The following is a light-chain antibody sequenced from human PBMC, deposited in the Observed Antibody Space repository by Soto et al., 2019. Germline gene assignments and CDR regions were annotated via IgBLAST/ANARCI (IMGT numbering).Light chain of an antibody. Sequence: IQLTQSPSSLSASVGDIVTITCRARQGISSYLAWYQQKPGKAPKLLIYAASTLQSGVPSRFSGSGSGTDFTLTISSLQPEDFATYYCQQLNSYSFGGGTKVEIK. V-gene: IGKV1-9*01. CDR2: AAS. J-gene: IGKJ4*01. CDR3: QQLNSYS. CDR1: QGISSY.